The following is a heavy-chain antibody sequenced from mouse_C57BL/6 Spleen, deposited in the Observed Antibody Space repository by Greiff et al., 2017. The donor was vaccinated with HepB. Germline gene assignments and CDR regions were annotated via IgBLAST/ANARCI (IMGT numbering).Heavy chain of an antibody. CDR1: GYTFTSYW. CDR3: ARSPLYYGRSYDAMDY. V-gene: IGHV1-53*01. Sequence: VQLQQPGTELVKPGASVKLSCKASGYTFTSYWMHWVKQRPGQGLEWIGNINPSNGGTNYNEKFKSKATLTVDKSSSTAYMQLSSLTSEDSAVYYCARSPLYYGRSYDAMDYWGQGTSVTVSS. CDR2: INPSNGGT. J-gene: IGHJ4*01. D-gene: IGHD1-1*01.